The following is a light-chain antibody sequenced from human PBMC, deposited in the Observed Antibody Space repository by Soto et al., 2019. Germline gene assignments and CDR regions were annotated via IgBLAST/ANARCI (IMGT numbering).Light chain of an antibody. CDR1: SSDVGRYDY. V-gene: IGLV2-11*01. J-gene: IGLJ1*01. Sequence: QSALTQPRSVSASPGQSVTISCTGTSSDVGRYDYVSWYQQHPGKAPKLIVYDVTERPSGVPDRFSGSKSGNTASLTISGLQAEDEADYYCSSYTSSSTSSYVFGTGTKVTVL. CDR2: DVT. CDR3: SSYTSSSTSSYV.